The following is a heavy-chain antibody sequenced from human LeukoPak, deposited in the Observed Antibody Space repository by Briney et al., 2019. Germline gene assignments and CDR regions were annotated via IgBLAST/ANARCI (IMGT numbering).Heavy chain of an antibody. J-gene: IGHJ4*02. CDR3: ARDQTYSGSGIYTYFDY. CDR1: GGSISGYY. D-gene: IGHD3-10*01. Sequence: SGTLSLTCTVSGGSISGYYWSWIRQPPGKGLEWIGYIYYSGSTNYNPSLRSRVTISVDTSKNHFSLKLSSVTAADTAVYYCARDQTYSGSGIYTYFDYWGQGILVTVST. V-gene: IGHV4-59*12. CDR2: IYYSGST.